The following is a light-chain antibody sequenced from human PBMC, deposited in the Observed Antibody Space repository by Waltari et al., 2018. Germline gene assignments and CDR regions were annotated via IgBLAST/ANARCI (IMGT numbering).Light chain of an antibody. J-gene: IGLJ3*02. V-gene: IGLV1-44*01. CDR3: AAWDDSLNGPNWV. Sequence: QSVLTQPPSASGTPGQRVTISCSGSSSNIGSNTVNWYQQLPGTAPKLLIFSNKRRPSGVPYRFSGPKSGPSASLAISGLQSEDEADYYCAAWDDSLNGPNWVFGGGTKLTVL. CDR2: SNK. CDR1: SSNIGSNT.